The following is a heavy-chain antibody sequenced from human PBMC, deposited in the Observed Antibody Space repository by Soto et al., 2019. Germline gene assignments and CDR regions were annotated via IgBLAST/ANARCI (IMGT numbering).Heavy chain of an antibody. Sequence: ASVKVSYRASGYTFTCYGITWVRQAPGQGLEWMGWISAYNGNTNYAQKLQGRVTMTTDTSTSTAYMELRSLRSDDTAVYYCARGNYYDSSGYYYYYGMDVWGQGTTVTVSS. CDR1: GYTFTCYG. V-gene: IGHV1-18*01. CDR2: ISAYNGNT. CDR3: ARGNYYDSSGYYYYYGMDV. D-gene: IGHD3-22*01. J-gene: IGHJ6*02.